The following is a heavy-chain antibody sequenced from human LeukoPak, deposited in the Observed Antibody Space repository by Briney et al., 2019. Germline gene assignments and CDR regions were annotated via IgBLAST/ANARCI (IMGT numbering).Heavy chain of an antibody. Sequence: PSETLSLTCAVYGGSLSGSSWSWIRQPPGKGLEWIGEVDDTGSTNYNPSLKSRATISADTPKRQFSLTLPSVTAADTAVYYCARRGSGYAPTALQEWGQGTLVTVSA. CDR3: ARRGSGYAPTALQE. CDR1: GGSLSGSS. J-gene: IGHJ1*01. V-gene: IGHV4-34*01. D-gene: IGHD5-12*01. CDR2: VDDTGST.